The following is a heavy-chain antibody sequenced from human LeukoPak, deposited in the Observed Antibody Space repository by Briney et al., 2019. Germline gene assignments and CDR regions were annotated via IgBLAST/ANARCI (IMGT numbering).Heavy chain of an antibody. CDR2: ISSSSSYI. D-gene: IGHD3-16*01. V-gene: IGHV3-21*01. Sequence: PGGSLRLSCAASGFTFSNYSMNWVRQAPGKGLEWVSSISSSSSYIYYADSVKGRFTISRDNAKNSLYLQMNSLRAEDTAVYYCAEPLPGLFGGGAFDIWGQGTMVTVSS. J-gene: IGHJ3*02. CDR3: AEPLPGLFGGGAFDI. CDR1: GFTFSNYS.